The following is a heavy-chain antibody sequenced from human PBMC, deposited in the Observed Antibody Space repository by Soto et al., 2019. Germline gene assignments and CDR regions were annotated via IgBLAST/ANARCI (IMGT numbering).Heavy chain of an antibody. V-gene: IGHV5-10-1*01. D-gene: IGHD3-16*01. CDR3: ARRGRGIGGYYYGMDV. CDR1: GHSFTSYW. CDR2: IDPSDSYT. Sequence: PGESLKISCKGSGHSFTSYWISWVRHMPGKGLEWMGRIDPSDSYTNYSPYFQGHDTLSADKSISTDYLQWNTLKASDISLYYCARRGRGIGGYYYGMDVWGQGTTVTVSS. J-gene: IGHJ6*02.